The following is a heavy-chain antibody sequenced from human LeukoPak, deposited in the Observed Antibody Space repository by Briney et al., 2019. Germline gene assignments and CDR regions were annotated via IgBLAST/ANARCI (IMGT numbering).Heavy chain of an antibody. J-gene: IGHJ4*02. CDR1: GYSFTSYW. Sequence: GESLKSSCKGSGYSFTSYWIGWVRQMPGKSLEWMGIIYPGDSDTRYSPSFQGQVTISADKSISAAYLQWSNLKASDTAMYYCARSKAVATGGVDYWGQGTLVTVSS. V-gene: IGHV5-51*01. D-gene: IGHD6-19*01. CDR2: IYPGDSDT. CDR3: ARSKAVATGGVDY.